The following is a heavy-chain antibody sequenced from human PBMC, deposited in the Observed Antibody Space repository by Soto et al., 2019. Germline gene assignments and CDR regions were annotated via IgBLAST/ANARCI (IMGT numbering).Heavy chain of an antibody. CDR2: INAGNGNT. CDR1: GYTFTSYA. J-gene: IGHJ6*02. CDR3: ARTIVKDVSDMDYYYGMDV. D-gene: IGHD3-22*01. V-gene: IGHV1-3*01. Sequence: ASVEVSCKASGYTFTSYAMHCVRQAPGQRLEWMGWINAGNGNTKYSQKFQGRVTITRDTSASTAYMELSSLRSEDTAVYYCARTIVKDVSDMDYYYGMDVWGPGTTVTVSS.